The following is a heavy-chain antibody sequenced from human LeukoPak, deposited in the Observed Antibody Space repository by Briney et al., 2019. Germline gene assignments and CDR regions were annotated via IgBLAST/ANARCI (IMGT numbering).Heavy chain of an antibody. V-gene: IGHV4-39*01. CDR2: IYYSGST. CDR1: GGSISSSSYY. Sequence: PSETLSLTCTVSGGSISSSSYYWGWLRQPPGKGLEWIGSIYYSGSTYYNPSLKSRVTISVDTSKNQFSLKLSSVTAADTAVYYCARQMRGYYYDSSGHFDYWGQGTLVTVSS. J-gene: IGHJ4*02. D-gene: IGHD3-22*01. CDR3: ARQMRGYYYDSSGHFDY.